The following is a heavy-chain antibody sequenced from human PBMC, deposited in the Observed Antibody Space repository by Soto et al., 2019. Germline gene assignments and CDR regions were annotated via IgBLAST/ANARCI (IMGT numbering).Heavy chain of an antibody. V-gene: IGHV2-26*01. CDR1: GFSLSNARMG. D-gene: IGHD3-3*01. CDR3: AHYLAGYDFWSGPYFDY. Sequence: QVTLKESGPVLVKPTETLTLTCTVSGFSLSNARMGVSWMRQPPGKALEWLAHIFSNDEKSYSTSLKRRLTISKDTSKSQVVLTMTNMDPVNTATYSCAHYLAGYDFWSGPYFDYWGQGTLVTVSS. CDR2: IFSNDEK. J-gene: IGHJ4*02.